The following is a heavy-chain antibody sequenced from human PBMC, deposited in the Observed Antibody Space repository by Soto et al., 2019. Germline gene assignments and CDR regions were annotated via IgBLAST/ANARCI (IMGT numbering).Heavy chain of an antibody. V-gene: IGHV4-31*03. J-gene: IGHJ4*02. Sequence: KSSETLSLTCTVSGVTISSGAYYWSWIRQPPGKGLEWIGNTYYSGSTYYSPSLKSRVAISLDTSKNQFPLRLSSVTAADTAVYYCARYRFSGSKWSKFDFWGQGTLVTVSS. CDR3: ARYRFSGSKWSKFDF. CDR2: TYYSGST. D-gene: IGHD6-13*01. CDR1: GVTISSGAYY.